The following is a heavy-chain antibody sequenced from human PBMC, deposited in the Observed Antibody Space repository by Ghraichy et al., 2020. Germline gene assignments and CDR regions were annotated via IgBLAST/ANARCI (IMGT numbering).Heavy chain of an antibody. V-gene: IGHV3-48*02. CDR2: ISRTSNTI. D-gene: IGHD3-22*01. J-gene: IGHJ4*02. Sequence: GALRLSCAASGFTFSSSAMSWVRQAPGKGLEWISYISRTSNTIYYADSVKGRFTISRNNAENSLYLQLNSLRDEDTAVYYCARAEYYHDSNGFYYFDYWGQGTLVAVSS. CDR1: GFTFSSSA. CDR3: ARAEYYHDSNGFYYFDY.